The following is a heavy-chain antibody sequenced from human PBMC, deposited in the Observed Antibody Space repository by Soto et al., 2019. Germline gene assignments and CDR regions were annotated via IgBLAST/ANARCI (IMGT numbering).Heavy chain of an antibody. CDR2: TTYDDDTT. D-gene: IGHD3-10*01. J-gene: IGHJ4*02. CDR3: AKKVNSGSGSQFFDY. Sequence: GGSLRLSCAASGFSFSSYGMEWVRLAPGKGLEWVAATTYDDDTTYYADSVRGRFTISRDNSKNTLFLQMNSLSAEDTAIYYCAKKVNSGSGSQFFDYWGQGTLVTVSS. V-gene: IGHV3-30*18. CDR1: GFSFSSYG.